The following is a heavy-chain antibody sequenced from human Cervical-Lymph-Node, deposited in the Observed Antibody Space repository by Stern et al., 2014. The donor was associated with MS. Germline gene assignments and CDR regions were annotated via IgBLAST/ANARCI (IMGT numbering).Heavy chain of an antibody. V-gene: IGHV4-59*01. CDR3: ARDKGMFFL. D-gene: IGHD2/OR15-2a*01. Sequence: VQLVESGPGLVKPSETLSFTCTASGGSITNYYWSWIRQPPGKGLAWIGYLYYSGCTNYNPSLKNRGSILVDTSKNQFSLKLSSVTAADTAVYYCARDKGMFFLWGQGTLVTVSS. CDR2: LYYSGCT. CDR1: GGSITNYY. J-gene: IGHJ4*01.